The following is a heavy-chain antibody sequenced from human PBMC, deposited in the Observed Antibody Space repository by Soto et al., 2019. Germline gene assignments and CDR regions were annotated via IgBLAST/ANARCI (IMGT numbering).Heavy chain of an antibody. J-gene: IGHJ6*02. CDR3: PRPRSGSYYYGMDV. CDR2: MNPNSGNT. V-gene: IGHV1-8*01. D-gene: IGHD3-3*01. CDR1: GYTFTSYD. Sequence: QVQLVQSGAEVKKPGASVKVSCKASGYTFTSYDINWVRQATGQGLEWMGWMNPNSGNTGYAQKFQGRVTMTSNTSIITAYMELSSLRSEDTAVYYCPRPRSGSYYYGMDVWGQGTAVTVSS.